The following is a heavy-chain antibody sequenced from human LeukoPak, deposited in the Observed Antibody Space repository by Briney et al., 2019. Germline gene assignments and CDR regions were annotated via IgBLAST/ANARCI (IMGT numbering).Heavy chain of an antibody. D-gene: IGHD4-17*01. J-gene: IGHJ4*02. CDR1: GYSISNGYY. Sequence: PSETLSLTCTVSGYSISNGYYWDWIRQAPGKGLDWIGSIYHSGSSYSNPSLKSRVILSVDTLKNQFSLKLSSVTAADTAVYYCARRHGHYEANFDYWGQGALVTVSS. CDR2: IYHSGSS. CDR3: ARRHGHYEANFDY. V-gene: IGHV4-38-2*02.